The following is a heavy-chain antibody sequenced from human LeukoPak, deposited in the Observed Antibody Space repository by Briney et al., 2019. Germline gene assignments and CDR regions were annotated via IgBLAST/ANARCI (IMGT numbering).Heavy chain of an antibody. V-gene: IGHV3-7*03. CDR3: ATYHSHYDFWSGYPPFFDY. Sequence: PGGSLRLSCAASGFTFSNHWMSWVRQAPGKGLEWVANMNQDGSEKYYVDSVKGRFTISRDNAKNSLYLQMNSLRAEDTAVYYCATYHSHYDFWSGYPPFFDYWGQGTLVTVSS. CDR2: MNQDGSEK. J-gene: IGHJ4*02. CDR1: GFTFSNHW. D-gene: IGHD3-3*01.